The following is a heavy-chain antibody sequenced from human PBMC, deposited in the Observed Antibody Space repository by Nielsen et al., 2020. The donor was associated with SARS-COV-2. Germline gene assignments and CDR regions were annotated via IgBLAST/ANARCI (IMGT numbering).Heavy chain of an antibody. CDR3: LRTAGDIAVSGPWYFNY. V-gene: IGHV3-9*01. CDR2: ISWDSRSI. J-gene: IGHJ4*02. CDR1: GFTFDDYA. Sequence: GGSLRLSCEASGFTFDDYAMHWVRQAPGKGLEWVSGISWDSRSIAYADSVKGRFTISRDNAKDSLYLQMNNLRAEDTAFYFCLRTAGDIAVSGPWYFNYWGQGTLVTVSS. D-gene: IGHD6-19*01.